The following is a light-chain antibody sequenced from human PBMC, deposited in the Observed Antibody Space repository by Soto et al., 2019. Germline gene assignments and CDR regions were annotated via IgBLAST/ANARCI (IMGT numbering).Light chain of an antibody. CDR3: QQYGTSEII. V-gene: IGKV3-20*01. CDR2: DTS. CDR1: QSLTNSF. J-gene: IGKJ5*01. Sequence: VLTRSPGTLSLSPGDRATLSCRASQSLTNSFIAWYQQRPGQAPRLLIYDTSSRASGIPDRFSGSGSGTDFTLTISRLETEDFAVFYCQQYGTSEIIFGQGTRLEIK.